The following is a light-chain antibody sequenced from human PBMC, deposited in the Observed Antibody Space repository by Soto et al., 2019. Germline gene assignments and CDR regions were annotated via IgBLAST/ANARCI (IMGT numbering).Light chain of an antibody. CDR1: QSVRSSY. V-gene: IGKV3-20*01. Sequence: EIVLTQSPGTLSLSPGERATLSCRASQSVRSSYLAWYKQKPGQAPRLLIYGASRRATGIPDRFSGRGSGTDGSLPISRLAPEDFAVYYCQQYGSSPPWTFGKGTKVEIK. J-gene: IGKJ1*01. CDR2: GAS. CDR3: QQYGSSPPWT.